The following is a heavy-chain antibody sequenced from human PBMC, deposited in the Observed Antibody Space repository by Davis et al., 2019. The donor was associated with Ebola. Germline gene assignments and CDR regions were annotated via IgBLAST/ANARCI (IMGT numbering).Heavy chain of an antibody. J-gene: IGHJ6*02. CDR3: ARDSFLWWPYSYYGMDV. CDR1: GGTFSSYT. Sequence: ASVKVSCKASGGTFSSYTISWVRQAPGQGLEWMGWISAYNGNTNYAQKLQGRVTMTTDTSTSTAYMELRSLRSDDTAVYYCARDSFLWWPYSYYGMDVWGQGTTVTVSS. V-gene: IGHV1-18*01. CDR2: ISAYNGNT. D-gene: IGHD2/OR15-2a*01.